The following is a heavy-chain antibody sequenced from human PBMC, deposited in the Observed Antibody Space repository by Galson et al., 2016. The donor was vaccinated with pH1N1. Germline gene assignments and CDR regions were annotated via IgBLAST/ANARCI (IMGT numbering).Heavy chain of an antibody. J-gene: IGHJ5*02. CDR2: IVPITGVT. D-gene: IGHD4-23*01. CDR1: GGTFSTYV. V-gene: IGHV1-69*04. Sequence: SVKVSCKASGGTFSTYVIIWVRQAPGQGLEWMGRIVPITGVTNYAQQFQDRVTITADESTSTAYMALSSLRSEDTGVYYCAPGGDDYGGNPHWFDPWGQGTLVTVSS. CDR3: APGGDDYGGNPHWFDP.